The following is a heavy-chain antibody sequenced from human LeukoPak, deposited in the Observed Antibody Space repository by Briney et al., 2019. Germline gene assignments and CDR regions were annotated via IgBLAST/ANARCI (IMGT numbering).Heavy chain of an antibody. CDR3: AKDGAAAGRAPADY. J-gene: IGHJ4*02. CDR1: GFTFSSYG. Sequence: PGGSLRLSCAASGFTFSSYGMHWVRQAPGKGLEWVAVISYDGSNKYYADSVKGRFTISRDNSKNTLYLQMNSLRAEDTAVYYCAKDGAAAGRAPADYWGQGTLVTVSS. CDR2: ISYDGSNK. V-gene: IGHV3-30*18. D-gene: IGHD6-13*01.